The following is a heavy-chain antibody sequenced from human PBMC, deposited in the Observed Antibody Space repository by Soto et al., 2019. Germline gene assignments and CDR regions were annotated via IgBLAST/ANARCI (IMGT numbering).Heavy chain of an antibody. V-gene: IGHV1-69*12. D-gene: IGHD3-3*01. CDR2: IAPMFGTA. CDR1: GGTFGNSA. CDR3: ARDGDPQSAFWSGPLGGGRFDP. Sequence: QVQLVQSGAEVKKPGSSVNVSCKTSGGTFGNSAVTWVREAPGQGLEWLGGIAPMFGTANYAQKFQGRVTITADESTITAYMELSSLNTDDTAVYYCARDGDPQSAFWSGPLGGGRFDPWGQGTLVTVSS. J-gene: IGHJ5*02.